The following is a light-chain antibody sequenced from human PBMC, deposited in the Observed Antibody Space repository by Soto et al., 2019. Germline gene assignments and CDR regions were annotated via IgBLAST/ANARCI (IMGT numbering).Light chain of an antibody. V-gene: IGLV8-61*01. CDR1: SASVSISYF. CDR2: NTN. J-gene: IGLJ3*02. Sequence: QAVVTQEPSFSVSPGGTVTLTCGLSSASVSISYFPSWYQQTPGQAPRTLLYNTNTRSSGVPDRFSGSILGNKAALTITGAQADDESDYYCVLYMGSGIGVFGGGTKLTVL. CDR3: VLYMGSGIGV.